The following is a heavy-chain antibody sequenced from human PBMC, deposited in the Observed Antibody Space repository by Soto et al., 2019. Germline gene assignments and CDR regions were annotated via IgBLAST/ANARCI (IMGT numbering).Heavy chain of an antibody. J-gene: IGHJ5*02. V-gene: IGHV3-21*01. CDR2: ISSSSSYI. D-gene: IGHD1-26*01. Sequence: EVQLVESGGGLVKPGGSLRLSCAASGFTFSTYSMNWVRQAPGKGLEWVSSISSSSSYIYYADSVKGRFTISRDNANNSLYLQIDSLRAEDTAVYYCASWDSNWFDPWGQGTLVTVSS. CDR1: GFTFSTYS. CDR3: ASWDSNWFDP.